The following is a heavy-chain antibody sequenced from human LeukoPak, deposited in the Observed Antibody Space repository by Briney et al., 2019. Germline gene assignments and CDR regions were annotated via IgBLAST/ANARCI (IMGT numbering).Heavy chain of an antibody. D-gene: IGHD2-2*01. CDR3: ATAAQLPTNWFDP. Sequence: ASVKVSCKASGYTFTGYYMHWVRQAPGQGLEWMGGFDPEDGETIYAQKFQGRVTMTEDTSTDTAYMELSSLRSEDTAVYYCATAAQLPTNWFDPWGQGTLVTVSS. J-gene: IGHJ5*02. CDR1: GYTFTGYY. V-gene: IGHV1-24*01. CDR2: FDPEDGET.